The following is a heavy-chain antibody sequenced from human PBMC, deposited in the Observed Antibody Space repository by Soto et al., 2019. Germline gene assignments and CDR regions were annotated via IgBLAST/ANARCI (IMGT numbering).Heavy chain of an antibody. CDR2: IYYSGST. CDR1: GGSISSGDYY. CDR3: ARGSTHGSGSYSYAFDI. D-gene: IGHD3-10*01. V-gene: IGHV4-30-4*01. Sequence: SETLSLTCTVSGGSISSGDYYWSWIRQPPGKGLEWIGYIYYSGSTYYNPSLKSRVTISVDTSKNQFSLKLSSVTAADTAVYYCARGSTHGSGSYSYAFDIWGQGTMVT. J-gene: IGHJ3*02.